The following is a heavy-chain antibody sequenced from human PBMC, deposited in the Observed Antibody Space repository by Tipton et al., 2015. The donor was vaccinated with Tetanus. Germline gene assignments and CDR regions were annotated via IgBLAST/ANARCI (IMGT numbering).Heavy chain of an antibody. CDR2: IYPGDSST. CDR3: ARQKGY. J-gene: IGHJ4*02. CDR1: GYTFTNAW. Sequence: QLVQSGAEVKKPGESLKISCQASGYTFTNAWIGWVRQMPGKGLEWMGVIYPGDSSTIYSPSFQGLVTISVDKSINTTYLRWTSLKASVSAMYYCARQKGYWGQGTLVTVSS. V-gene: IGHV5-51*01.